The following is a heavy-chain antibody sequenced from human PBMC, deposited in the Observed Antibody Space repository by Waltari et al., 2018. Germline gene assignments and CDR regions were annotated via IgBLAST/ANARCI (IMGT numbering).Heavy chain of an antibody. CDR2: IYYSGST. Sequence: QVQLQESGPGLVKPSETLSLTCTVSGGSISSYYWSWIRQPPGKGLEWIGYIYYSGSTTYNPPLNSRVTISVDTSKNQFSLKLSSVTSADTAVYYCASQNWNYDDYWRQGTLVTVSS. J-gene: IGHJ4*02. CDR3: ASQNWNYDDY. CDR1: GGSISSYY. V-gene: IGHV4-59*01. D-gene: IGHD1-1*01.